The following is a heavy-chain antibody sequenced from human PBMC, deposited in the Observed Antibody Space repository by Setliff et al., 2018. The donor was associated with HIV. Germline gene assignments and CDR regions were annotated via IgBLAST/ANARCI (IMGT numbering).Heavy chain of an antibody. CDR1: GFTVNTNY. Sequence: GGSLRLSCAASGFTVNTNYMTWVRQAPGKGLEWVSAMNGDGTTYYADSVKGRFTISRDNSINILYLHMNSLIAEDTAVYYCAKGVKWLDPWGQGTLVTVSS. CDR2: MNGDGTT. CDR3: AKGVKWLDP. V-gene: IGHV3-53*01. J-gene: IGHJ5*02. D-gene: IGHD3-16*01.